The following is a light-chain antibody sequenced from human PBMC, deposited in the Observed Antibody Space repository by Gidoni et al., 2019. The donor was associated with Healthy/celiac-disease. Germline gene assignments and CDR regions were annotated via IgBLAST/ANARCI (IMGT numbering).Light chain of an antibody. CDR2: DAS. V-gene: IGKV3-11*01. J-gene: IGKJ1*01. CDR3: QQRSNWPWT. CDR1: QSVSSY. Sequence: EIVLTQSPATLSLSPGERATLSCRASQSVSSYLAWYQQKPGQAPRLLIYDASNRATCIPAMFSCSGSGTAFTLTISSLEPEDFAVYYCQQRSNWPWTFGQGTKVEIK.